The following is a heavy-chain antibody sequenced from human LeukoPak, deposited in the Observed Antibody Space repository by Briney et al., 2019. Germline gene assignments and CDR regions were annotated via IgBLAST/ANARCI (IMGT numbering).Heavy chain of an antibody. CDR2: ISASNGNT. CDR3: ARAPVLLWFGEPSGEDYFDY. CDR1: GYTFTSYG. V-gene: IGHV1-18*01. J-gene: IGHJ4*02. Sequence: ASVKVSCKASGYTFTSYGITWVRQAPGQGPEWMGWISASNGNTKYAQKFQGRVTMTTDTSTSTAYMELRRLRSDDTAVYYCARAPVLLWFGEPSGEDYFDYWGQGTLVTVSS. D-gene: IGHD3-10*01.